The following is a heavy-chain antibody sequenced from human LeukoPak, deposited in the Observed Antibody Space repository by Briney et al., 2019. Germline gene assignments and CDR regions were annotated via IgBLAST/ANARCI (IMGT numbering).Heavy chain of an antibody. J-gene: IGHJ4*02. CDR1: GFTFSSYA. Sequence: GGSLRLSCAASGFTFSSYAMSWVRQAPGKGLEWVSAISGSGGSTYYADSVKGRFTISRDNYKNTLYLQMNSLRAEDRAVYYCAKFAYQLLSYRDYGGQGPLVSVSS. V-gene: IGHV3-23*01. CDR3: AKFAYQLLSYRDY. D-gene: IGHD2-2*01. CDR2: ISGSGGST.